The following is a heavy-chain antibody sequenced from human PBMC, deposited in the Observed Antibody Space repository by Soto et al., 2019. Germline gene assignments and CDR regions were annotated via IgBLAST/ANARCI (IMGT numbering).Heavy chain of an antibody. J-gene: IGHJ4*02. CDR3: AKKWTQFDY. CDR2: ISCSGGST. V-gene: IGHV3-23*01. D-gene: IGHD2-8*01. CDR1: GFTFSSYA. Sequence: PWGSLRLSCTASGFTFSSYAMSWFRQAPGKGLEWVSAISCSGGSTYYADSVKGRFTISRDNSKNTLYLQMNSLRAEDTAVYYCAKKWTQFDYWGQVTLVTVSS.